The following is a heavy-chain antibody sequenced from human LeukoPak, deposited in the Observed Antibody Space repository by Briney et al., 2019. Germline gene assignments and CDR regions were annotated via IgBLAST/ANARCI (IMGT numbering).Heavy chain of an antibody. D-gene: IGHD3-10*01. CDR1: GGSISSGGYY. CDR2: IYYSGST. J-gene: IGHJ5*02. CDR3: ARDKGWFGELSS. Sequence: TSQTLSLTCTVSGGSISSGGYYWSWIRQHPGKGLEWIGYIYYSGSTYNNPSLKSRVTISVDTSKNQFSLKLSSVTAADTAVYYCARDKGWFGELSSWGQGTLVTVSS. V-gene: IGHV4-31*03.